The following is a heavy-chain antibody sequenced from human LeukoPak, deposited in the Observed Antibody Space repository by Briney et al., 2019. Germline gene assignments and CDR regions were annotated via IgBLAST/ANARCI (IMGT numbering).Heavy chain of an antibody. CDR3: ARREMSTKRAVKPADY. J-gene: IGHJ4*02. D-gene: IGHD5-24*01. Sequence: NLGESLKISCKGSGYSFTSYWIGLVCQMPGKGMEWMGIIYTGDSDTRYSPSFQGQVTISADKSNSIAYLQWSSLKASDTAMYYCARREMSTKRAVKPADYWGQGTLVTVSS. CDR1: GYSFTSYW. V-gene: IGHV5-51*01. CDR2: IYTGDSDT.